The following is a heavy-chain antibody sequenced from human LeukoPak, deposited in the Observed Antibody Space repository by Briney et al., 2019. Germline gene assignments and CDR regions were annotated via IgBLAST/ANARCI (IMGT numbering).Heavy chain of an antibody. D-gene: IGHD3-22*01. CDR1: GYTFTSYD. Sequence: ASVKVSCKASGYTFTSYDINWVRQAPGQGLEWMGGIIPIFGTANYAQKFQGRVTITTDESTSTAYMELSSLRSEDTAVYYCARTAGYYAHYYYYYYMDVWGKGTTVTVSS. CDR2: IIPIFGTA. V-gene: IGHV1-69*05. J-gene: IGHJ6*03. CDR3: ARTAGYYAHYYYYYYMDV.